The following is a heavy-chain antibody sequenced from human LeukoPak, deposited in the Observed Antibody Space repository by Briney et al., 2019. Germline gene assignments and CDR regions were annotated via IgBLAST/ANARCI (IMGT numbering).Heavy chain of an antibody. CDR3: ARDPLSYYYDSSGFDAFDV. D-gene: IGHD3-22*01. V-gene: IGHV3-30*14. CDR1: GFTFSSYE. Sequence: PGGSLRLSCAASGFTFSSYEMNWVRQAPGKGLEWVGVISYDGSNKYYADSVKGRFTISRDKSKNTLYLQMNSLRAEDTAVYYCARDPLSYYYDSSGFDAFDVWGQGTMVTVSS. J-gene: IGHJ3*01. CDR2: ISYDGSNK.